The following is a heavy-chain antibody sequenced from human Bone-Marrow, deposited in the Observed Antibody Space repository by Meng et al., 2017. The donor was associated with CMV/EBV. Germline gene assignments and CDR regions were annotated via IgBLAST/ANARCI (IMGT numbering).Heavy chain of an antibody. CDR2: INPNSGGT. CDR1: GYTFIDYY. J-gene: IGHJ5*02. D-gene: IGHD6-6*01. Sequence: ASVKGSCKASGYTFIDYYMHWVRQAPGQGLEWMGWINPNSGGTDYAQKFQGRVTLTRDTSMNTAYMELSSLRSDDTAVFYCARMPIAARPSWGQGTLVTVSS. CDR3: ARMPIAARPS. V-gene: IGHV1-2*02.